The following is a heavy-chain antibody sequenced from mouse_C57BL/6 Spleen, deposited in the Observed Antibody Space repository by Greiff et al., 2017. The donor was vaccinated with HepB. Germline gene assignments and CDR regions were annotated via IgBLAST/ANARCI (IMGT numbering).Heavy chain of an antibody. D-gene: IGHD1-1*01. Sequence: EVKLVESGGDLVKPGGSLKLSCAASGFTFSSYGMSWVRQTPDKRLEWVATISSGGSYTYYPDSVKGRFTNSRDNAKNTLYLQMSSLKSEDTAMYYYARHPTYGSSHWYFDVWGTGTTVTVSS. J-gene: IGHJ1*03. CDR3: ARHPTYGSSHWYFDV. CDR2: ISSGGSYT. CDR1: GFTFSSYG. V-gene: IGHV5-6*01.